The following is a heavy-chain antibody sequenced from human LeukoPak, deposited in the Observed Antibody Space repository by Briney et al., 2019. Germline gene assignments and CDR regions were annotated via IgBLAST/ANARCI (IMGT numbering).Heavy chain of an antibody. CDR1: GYTFTSYG. J-gene: IGHJ4*02. CDR2: ISAYNGNT. CDR3: ARGGVRFLEWLLSHSIRYPDPYYFDY. V-gene: IGHV1-18*01. Sequence: ASVKVSCKASGYTFTSYGISWVRQAPGQGLEWMGWISAYNGNTNYAQKFQGRVTITRNTSISTAYMELSGLRSEDTAVYYCARGGVRFLEWLLSHSIRYPDPYYFDYWGQGTLVTVSS. D-gene: IGHD3-3*01.